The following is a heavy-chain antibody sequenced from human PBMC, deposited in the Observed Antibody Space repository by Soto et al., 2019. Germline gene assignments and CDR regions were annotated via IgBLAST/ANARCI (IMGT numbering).Heavy chain of an antibody. CDR3: TLVVVAAPYYYYMDV. D-gene: IGHD2-15*01. J-gene: IGHJ6*03. CDR2: ISGSGGST. Sequence: GGSLRLSCAASGFTFSSYAMSWVRQAPGKGLEWVSAISGSGGSTYYADSVKGQFTISRDNSKNTLYLQMNSLRAEDTAVYYCTLVVVAAPYYYYMDVWGKGTTVTVSS. V-gene: IGHV3-23*01. CDR1: GFTFSSYA.